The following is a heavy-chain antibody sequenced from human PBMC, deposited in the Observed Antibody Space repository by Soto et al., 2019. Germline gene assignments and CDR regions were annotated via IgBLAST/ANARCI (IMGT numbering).Heavy chain of an antibody. D-gene: IGHD1-26*01. J-gene: IGHJ4*02. CDR2: LRHDGSDI. CDR1: AGIFEDFG. CDR3: SRDGVGGTVYFGYFGN. V-gene: IGHV3-33*01. Sequence: VGSLRLPCAASAGIFEDFGRRWVRQAKSKGPEWVAVLRHDGSDIHYADSVRGRFTISRDNSDKMVYLQMNNLRAEDTAVYYCSRDGVGGTVYFGYFGNSGQGPLVTVSS.